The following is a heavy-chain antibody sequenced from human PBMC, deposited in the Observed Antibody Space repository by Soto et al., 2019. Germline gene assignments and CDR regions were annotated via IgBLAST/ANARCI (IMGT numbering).Heavy chain of an antibody. CDR2: ISGSGGST. Sequence: GGSLRLSCAASGFTFSSYAMSWVRQAPGKGLEWVSAISGSGGSTYYADSVKGRFTISRDNSKNTLYLQMNSLGAEDTAVYYCAKSDYYDSSGYSGYWGQGTLVTVS. CDR3: AKSDYYDSSGYSGY. D-gene: IGHD3-22*01. CDR1: GFTFSSYA. V-gene: IGHV3-23*01. J-gene: IGHJ4*02.